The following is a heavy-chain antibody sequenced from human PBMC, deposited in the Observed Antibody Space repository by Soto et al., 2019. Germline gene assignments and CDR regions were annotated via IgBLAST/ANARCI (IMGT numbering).Heavy chain of an antibody. CDR3: APDFWSGYLTWFDP. CDR2: IYYSGST. D-gene: IGHD3-3*01. V-gene: IGHV4-31*09. Sequence: SETLSLTCTVSGGSISSGGYYWSWIRQHPGKGLEWIGYIYYSGSTYYNPSLKSRVTISVDKSKNQFSLKLNSVTAADTAVYYCAPDFWSGYLTWFDPWGQGTLVPVSS. CDR1: GGSISSGGYY. J-gene: IGHJ5*02.